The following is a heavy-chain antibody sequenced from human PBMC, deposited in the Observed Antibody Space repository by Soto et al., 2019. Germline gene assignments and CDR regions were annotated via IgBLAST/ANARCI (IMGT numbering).Heavy chain of an antibody. CDR1: GASVSTGAYY. CDR3: VRALRHTAMVYPCFDP. J-gene: IGHJ5*02. V-gene: IGHV4-31*03. D-gene: IGHD5-18*01. CDR2: IYESGYT. Sequence: PSETLSLTCTVSGASVSTGAYYWGWVRQRPGRGLEWIGYIYESGYTYYNTSLKSRLTISLDRSNNQFSLGLTSVTAADTAVYYCVRALRHTAMVYPCFDPRGQGTLVTVPS.